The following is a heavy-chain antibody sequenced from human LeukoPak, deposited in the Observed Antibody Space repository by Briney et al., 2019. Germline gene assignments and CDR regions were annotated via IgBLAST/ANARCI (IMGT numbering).Heavy chain of an antibody. J-gene: IGHJ4*02. CDR2: IWYDGRTK. V-gene: IGHV3-33*01. Sequence: PGGSLRLSREVSGFIFGNYGMHWVRQAPGKGLEWVALIWYDGRTKLHADSVRGRFTISRDNSANTLYLQMSSLRVEDTAVYYCAREWGRIAVAGGPGYWGQGALVTVSS. CDR3: AREWGRIAVAGGPGY. CDR1: GFIFGNYG. D-gene: IGHD6-19*01.